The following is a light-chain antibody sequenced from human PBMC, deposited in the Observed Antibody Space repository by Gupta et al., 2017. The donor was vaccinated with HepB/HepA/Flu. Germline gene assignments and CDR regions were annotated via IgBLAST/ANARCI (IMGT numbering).Light chain of an antibody. CDR1: NNNVGNQG. Sequence: QAGLPPPLAVSKTVREITTLTCTGDNNNVGNQGAVWLQQHPGHPPKLLSYRSNNRPSGISDRFSASRSGNTASLTITGLQPEDEADYYCSAWDSSLSAHVFGTGTKVTVL. V-gene: IGLV10-54*04. CDR2: RSN. J-gene: IGLJ1*01. CDR3: SAWDSSLSAHV.